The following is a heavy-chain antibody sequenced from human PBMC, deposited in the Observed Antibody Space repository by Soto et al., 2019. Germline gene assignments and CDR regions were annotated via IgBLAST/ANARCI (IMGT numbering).Heavy chain of an antibody. CDR2: TTASNTHT. J-gene: IGHJ4*02. Sequence: QVQLLQSGTEVKEPGASVKVSCKASGYTFTSFDISWVRQAPGQELEWVGWTTASNTHTNYAQKLQGRVTMTTDTSTTTSYIELRSLRPDDTAIYYGARGGYSSGYHYWGQGTLVTVSS. D-gene: IGHD3-22*01. CDR3: ARGGYSSGYHY. CDR1: GYTFTSFD. V-gene: IGHV1-18*04.